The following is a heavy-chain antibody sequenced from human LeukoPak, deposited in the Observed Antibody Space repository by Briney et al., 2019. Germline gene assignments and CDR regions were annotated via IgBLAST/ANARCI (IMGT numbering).Heavy chain of an antibody. V-gene: IGHV5-51*01. Sequence: GESLKISCKASGYTFTSYWVGWVRQMPGKGLEWMGSIFPSDSDTRYSPSFQGQVTISADKSISTAYLQWSSLKASDTAMYYCAKHGDSCLDYWGQGTLVTVSS. CDR2: IFPSDSDT. CDR3: AKHGDSCLDY. J-gene: IGHJ4*02. CDR1: GYTFTSYW. D-gene: IGHD3-10*01.